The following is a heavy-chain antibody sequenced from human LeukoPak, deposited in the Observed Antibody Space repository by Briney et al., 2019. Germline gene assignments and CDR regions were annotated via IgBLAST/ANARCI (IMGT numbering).Heavy chain of an antibody. CDR2: IYSSGST. V-gene: IGHV4-4*07. CDR1: GGSISNYY. J-gene: IGHJ4*02. Sequence: PSETLSLTCTVSGGSISNYYWTWIRQPAGKGLEWIGRIYSSGSTDYNPSLKSRVTMSVDTSKYQFSLNLSSVTAADTAVYYCASLYNSSGYYIDYWGQGTLVTVSS. D-gene: IGHD3-22*01. CDR3: ASLYNSSGYYIDY.